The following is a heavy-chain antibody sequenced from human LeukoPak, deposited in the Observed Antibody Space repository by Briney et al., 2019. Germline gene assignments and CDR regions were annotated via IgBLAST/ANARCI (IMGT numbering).Heavy chain of an antibody. V-gene: IGHV4-59*08. CDR2: IYYSGST. D-gene: IGHD2/OR15-2a*01. Sequence: SETLSLTCTVSGGSISGYYWSWIRQPPGKGLEWIGYIYYSGSTNYNPSLKSRVTISVDTSRIQFSLKLSSVTAADTAVYYCATGYSTFDYWGQGTLVTVSS. CDR3: ATGYSTFDY. CDR1: GGSISGYY. J-gene: IGHJ4*02.